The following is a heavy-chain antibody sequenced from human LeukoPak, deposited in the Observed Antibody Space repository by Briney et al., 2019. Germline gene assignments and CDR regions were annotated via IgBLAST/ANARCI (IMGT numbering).Heavy chain of an antibody. Sequence: PSETLSLTCTVSGGSISSSSYYWGWIRPPPGKGLEWIGCIYYSGSTYYNPSLKSRVTISIDTSKNQFSLKLSSVTAADTAVYYCARRLAGTEDYWGQGTLVTVSS. V-gene: IGHV4-39*01. D-gene: IGHD6-13*01. CDR3: ARRLAGTEDY. CDR2: IYYSGST. J-gene: IGHJ4*02. CDR1: GGSISSSSYY.